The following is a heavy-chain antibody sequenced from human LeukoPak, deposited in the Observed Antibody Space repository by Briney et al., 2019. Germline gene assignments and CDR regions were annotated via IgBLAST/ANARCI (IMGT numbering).Heavy chain of an antibody. CDR1: GYTFTGYY. Sequence: GASVKVSCKSSGYTFTGYYMHWVRQAPGQGLEWMGGINPNSGGTNYAQKFQGWVTMTRDTSISTAYMELSRLRSDDTAVYYCARDAPRVHGLYCSSTSCYTGAFDIWGQETMVTVSS. V-gene: IGHV1-2*04. CDR3: ARDAPRVHGLYCSSTSCYTGAFDI. J-gene: IGHJ3*02. CDR2: INPNSGGT. D-gene: IGHD2-2*02.